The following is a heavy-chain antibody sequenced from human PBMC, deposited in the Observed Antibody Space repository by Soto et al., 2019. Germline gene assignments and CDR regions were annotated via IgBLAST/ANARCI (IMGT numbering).Heavy chain of an antibody. CDR2: IKQDGSEK. CDR3: ARDAYYDFWSGYYTFDY. CDR1: GFTFSSYW. J-gene: IGHJ4*02. Sequence: PGGSLRLGCAASGFTFSSYWMSWVRQAPGKGLEWVANIKQDGSEKYYVDSVKGRFTISRDNAKNSLYLQMNSLRAEDTAVYYCARDAYYDFWSGYYTFDYWGQGTLVTVPS. D-gene: IGHD3-3*01. V-gene: IGHV3-7*03.